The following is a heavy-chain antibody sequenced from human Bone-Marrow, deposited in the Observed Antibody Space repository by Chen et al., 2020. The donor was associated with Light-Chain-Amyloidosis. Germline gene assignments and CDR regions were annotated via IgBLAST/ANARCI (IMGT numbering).Heavy chain of an antibody. CDR1: GGSISSGKW. CDR2: VYHKGGT. D-gene: IGHD3-22*01. Sequence: QVQLQESGPDLVKPAGTLSLTCTVSGGSISSGKWWSWVRQSPGKGLEWIGEVYHKGGTNYNPSLKNRVTIFVDNSKNQFSRQLTSVTAADTAVYFCARVGSDYYDNSGFYPLDYGGQGTLVTVSS. J-gene: IGHJ4*02. V-gene: IGHV4-4*01. CDR3: ARVGSDYYDNSGFYPLDY.